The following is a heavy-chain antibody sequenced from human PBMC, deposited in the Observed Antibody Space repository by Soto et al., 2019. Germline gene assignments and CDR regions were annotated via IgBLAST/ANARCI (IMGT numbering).Heavy chain of an antibody. CDR3: ANIPLYGSEFDC. D-gene: IGHD3-10*01. V-gene: IGHV3-9*01. CDR2: ISWNGDAT. Sequence: EVQLVESGGGLVQPGGSLRLSCAASGFTFDDYAIHWVRQIPGKGLEWVSGISWNGDATGYADTVKGRFTIYRDNAKNFQYIQMDCLKTENTAMYYCANIPLYGSEFDCWGQGTLVTVSS. CDR1: GFTFDDYA. J-gene: IGHJ4*02.